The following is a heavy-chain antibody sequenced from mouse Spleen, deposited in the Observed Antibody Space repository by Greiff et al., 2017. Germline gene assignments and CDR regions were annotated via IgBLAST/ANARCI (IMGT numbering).Heavy chain of an antibody. CDR1: GFTFSSYT. Sequence: EVKLVESGGGLVKPGGSLKLSCAASGFTFSSYTMSWVRQTPEKRLEWVATISGGGGNTYYPDSVKGRFTISRDNAKNTLYLQMSSLRSEDTALYYCARQGGNSYFDYWGQGTTLTVSS. V-gene: IGHV5-9*01. CDR3: ARQGGNSYFDY. CDR2: ISGGGGNT. D-gene: IGHD2-1*01. J-gene: IGHJ2*01.